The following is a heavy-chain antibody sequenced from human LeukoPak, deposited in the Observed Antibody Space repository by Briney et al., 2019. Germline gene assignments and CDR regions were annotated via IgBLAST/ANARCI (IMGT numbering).Heavy chain of an antibody. CDR3: ARGGKKTAMVTS. Sequence: SETLSLTCTVSGGSISSGGYLWNWIRQLPGKGLEWIGYIYSSGSTYNPSLKSRVIISLDTSKNQFSLKLNSVTAADTAVYYCARGGKKTAMVTSWGQGTLVTVPS. V-gene: IGHV4-31*03. CDR2: IYSSGST. D-gene: IGHD5-18*01. CDR1: GGSISSGGYL. J-gene: IGHJ4*02.